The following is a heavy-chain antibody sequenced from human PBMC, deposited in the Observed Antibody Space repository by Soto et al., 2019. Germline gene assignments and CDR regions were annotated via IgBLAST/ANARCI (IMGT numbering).Heavy chain of an antibody. CDR1: GYTFTGYW. CDR3: ARLGHDYSNSGMDV. D-gene: IGHD4-4*01. Sequence: GESLKISCKGSGYTFTGYWINWVRQMPGKGLEWMGKIGPSDSSTNYSPSYSPSFQGHVTISTDKSITTAYLQWSSLKASDTAIYYCARLGHDYSNSGMDVWGQGPTVTVSS. CDR2: IGPSDSST. V-gene: IGHV5-10-1*01. J-gene: IGHJ6*02.